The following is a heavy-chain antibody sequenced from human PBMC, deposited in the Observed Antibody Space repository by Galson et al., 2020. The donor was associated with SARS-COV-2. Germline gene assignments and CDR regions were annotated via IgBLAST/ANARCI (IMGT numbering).Heavy chain of an antibody. D-gene: IGHD2-8*01. CDR1: GDFISIGAYY. CDR3: AGGWRVMLDVGV. V-gene: IGHV4-61*02. Sequence: SETLSLTCTVSGDFISIGAYYWTWIRQPAGKGLEWIGLIYTSGSTNYSPSLKNRVTISLDTSKNQFSLKLNSVTAADTTVYYCAGGWRVMLDVGVWGKGTTVTVSS. CDR2: IYTSGST. J-gene: IGHJ6*04.